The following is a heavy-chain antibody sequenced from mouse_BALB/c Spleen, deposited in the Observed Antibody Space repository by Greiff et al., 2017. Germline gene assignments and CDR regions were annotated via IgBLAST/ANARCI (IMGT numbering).Heavy chain of an antibody. D-gene: IGHD2-14*01. CDR2: ISTYYGDA. J-gene: IGHJ1*01. CDR1: GYTFTDYA. Sequence: VQLQQSGAELVRPGVSVKISCKGSGYTFTDYAMHWVKQSHAKSLEWIGVISTYYGDASYNQKFKGKATMTVDKSSSTAYMELARLTSEDSAIYYCARWAYRYDGWYFDVWGAGTTVTVSS. V-gene: IGHV1S137*01. CDR3: ARWAYRYDGWYFDV.